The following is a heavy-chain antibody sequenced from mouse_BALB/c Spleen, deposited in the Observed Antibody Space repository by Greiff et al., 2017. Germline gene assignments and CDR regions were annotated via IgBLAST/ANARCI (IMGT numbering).Heavy chain of an antibody. D-gene: IGHD2-2*01. CDR1: GFTFSSFG. CDR3: ARVGYPWFAY. Sequence: EVQLVESGGGLVQPGGSRKLSCAASGFTFSSFGMHWVRQAPEKGLEWVAYISSGSSTIYYADTVKGRFTISRDNPKNTLFLQMTSLRSEDTAMYYCARVGYPWFAYWGQGTLVTVSA. CDR2: ISSGSSTI. V-gene: IGHV5-17*02. J-gene: IGHJ3*01.